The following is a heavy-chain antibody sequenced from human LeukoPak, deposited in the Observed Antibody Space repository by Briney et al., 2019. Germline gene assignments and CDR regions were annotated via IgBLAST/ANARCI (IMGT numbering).Heavy chain of an antibody. CDR3: ARGGGPPTTYFDY. V-gene: IGHV3-23*01. Sequence: PGGSLRLSCAASGVTLSSYAMSWARQAPGKGLEWVSGISSSGSGGNTYYADSVKGRFTISRDNSKNTLYLQMNSLRAEDTAVYYCARGGGPPTTYFDYWGQGTLVTVSS. J-gene: IGHJ4*02. CDR2: ISSSGSGGNT. D-gene: IGHD2/OR15-2a*01. CDR1: GVTLSSYA.